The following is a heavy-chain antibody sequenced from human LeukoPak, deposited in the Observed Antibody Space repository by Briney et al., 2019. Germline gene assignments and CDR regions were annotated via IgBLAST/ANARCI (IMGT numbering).Heavy chain of an antibody. J-gene: IGHJ4*02. CDR3: AGNPHNPETVVNDY. D-gene: IGHD4-23*01. CDR2: ISSSGSTI. Sequence: PGGSLRLSCAASGFTFSDYYMSWIRQAPGKGLEWVSYISSSGSTIYYADSVKGRFTISRDNAKNSLYLQMNSLRAEDTAVYYCAGNPHNPETVVNDYWGQGTLVTVSS. CDR1: GFTFSDYY. V-gene: IGHV3-11*01.